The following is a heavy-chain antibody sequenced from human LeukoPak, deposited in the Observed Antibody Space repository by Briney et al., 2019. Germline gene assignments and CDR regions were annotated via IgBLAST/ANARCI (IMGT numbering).Heavy chain of an antibody. D-gene: IGHD7-27*01. CDR2: INHSGGT. V-gene: IGHV4-34*01. Sequence: SETLSLTCAVYGGSFSGYYWSWIRQPPGKGLEWIGEINHSGGTNYNPSLKSRVTISVDTSKNQFSLKLSSVTAADTAVYYCARRDWGVDYWGQGTLVTVSS. J-gene: IGHJ4*02. CDR1: GGSFSGYY. CDR3: ARRDWGVDY.